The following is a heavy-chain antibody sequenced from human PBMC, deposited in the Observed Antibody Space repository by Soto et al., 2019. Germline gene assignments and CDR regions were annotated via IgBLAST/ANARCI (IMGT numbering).Heavy chain of an antibody. Sequence: GGSLRLSCAASGFTFSSYAMHWVRQAPGKGLEWVAVISYDGSNKYYADSVKDRFTISRDNSKNTLYLQMNSLRAEDTAVYYCARADYYGSGSPYFDYWGQGTLVTVSS. D-gene: IGHD3-10*01. CDR3: ARADYYGSGSPYFDY. J-gene: IGHJ4*02. CDR2: ISYDGSNK. CDR1: GFTFSSYA. V-gene: IGHV3-30-3*01.